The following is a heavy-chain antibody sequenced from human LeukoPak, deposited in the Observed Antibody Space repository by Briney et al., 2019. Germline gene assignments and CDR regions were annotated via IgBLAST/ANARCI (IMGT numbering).Heavy chain of an antibody. CDR1: GGSISSGGYY. Sequence: SETLSLTCTVSGGSISSGGYYWSWVRQHPGKGLEWIGHIYNSGSTSYSPPLKSRVTISIDTSKNQFFLRLSSVTAADTAVYYCARSGGSYDAFDIWGQGTMVTVSS. D-gene: IGHD1-26*01. CDR2: IYNSGST. CDR3: ARSGGSYDAFDI. V-gene: IGHV4-31*03. J-gene: IGHJ3*02.